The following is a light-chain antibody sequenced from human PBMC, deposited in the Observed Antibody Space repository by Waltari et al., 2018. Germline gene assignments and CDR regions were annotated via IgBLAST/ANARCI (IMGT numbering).Light chain of an antibody. CDR1: CSNIGGTY. J-gene: IGLJ1*01. V-gene: IGLV1-47*01. Sequence: QSVLTQPPSASGTPGQNVPISCSGRCSNIGGTYVYFYQQLPGTAPKLLTYKRNQRPSGVPDRFYGSKSGTSASLAISGLRSEDEGHYYCAAWDDSLSNFVFGTGTKVTVL. CDR2: KRN. CDR3: AAWDDSLSNFV.